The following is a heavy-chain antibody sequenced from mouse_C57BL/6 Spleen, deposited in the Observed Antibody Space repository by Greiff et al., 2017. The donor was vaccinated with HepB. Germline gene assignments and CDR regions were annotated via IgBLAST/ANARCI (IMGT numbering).Heavy chain of an antibody. V-gene: IGHV1-82*01. CDR1: GYAFSSSW. CDR3: ARFGNYAMDY. D-gene: IGHD3-1*01. J-gene: IGHJ4*01. Sequence: VQLQQSGPELVKPGASVKISCKASGYAFSSSWMNWVKQRPGKGLEWIGRIYPGDGDTNYNGKFKGKATLTADKSSSTAYMQLSSLTSEDSAVYFCARFGNYAMDYWGQGTSVNVSS. CDR2: IYPGDGDT.